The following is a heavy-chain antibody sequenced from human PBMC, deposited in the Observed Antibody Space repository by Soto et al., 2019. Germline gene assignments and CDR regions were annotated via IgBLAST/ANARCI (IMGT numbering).Heavy chain of an antibody. CDR2: ISYDGSNK. D-gene: IGHD2-15*01. J-gene: IGHJ4*02. CDR3: AKGYCSGGSWYPYYFDY. Sequence: QVQLVESGGGVVQPGRSLRLSCAASGFTFSSYGMHWVRQATGKGLEWVAVISYDGSNKYYADSVKGRFTISRDNSKNTLYMQMNSLRAEDTAVYYCAKGYCSGGSWYPYYFDYWGQGTLVTVSS. V-gene: IGHV3-30*18. CDR1: GFTFSSYG.